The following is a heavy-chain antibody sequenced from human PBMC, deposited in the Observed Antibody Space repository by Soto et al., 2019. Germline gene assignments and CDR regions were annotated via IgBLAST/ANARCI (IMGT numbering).Heavy chain of an antibody. CDR1: GFTFSSYG. CDR3: AKVGYGDLWRVSMDV. CDR2: ISYDGSNK. D-gene: IGHD4-17*01. V-gene: IGHV3-30*18. J-gene: IGHJ6*02. Sequence: QVQLVESGGGVVQPGRSLRLSCAASGFTFSSYGMHWVRQAPGKGLEWVAVISYDGSNKYYADSVKGRFTISRDNSKNTLYLQMNSLRAEDTAVYYCAKVGYGDLWRVSMDVWGQGTTVTVSS.